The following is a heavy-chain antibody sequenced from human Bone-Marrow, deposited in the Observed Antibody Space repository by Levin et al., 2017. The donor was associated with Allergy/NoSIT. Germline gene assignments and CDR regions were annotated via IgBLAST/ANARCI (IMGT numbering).Heavy chain of an antibody. V-gene: IGHV3-30-3*01. Sequence: GESLKISCAASGFTFSSYTMHWVREAPGKGLEWVAVISYHGSKDYYADSVKGRFTISRDNSKNTVSLQMNSLRGDDTALYYCARDNLPFRINGRAPDFWGRGTLVAVSS. CDR1: GFTFSSYT. J-gene: IGHJ4*02. CDR2: ISYHGSKD. CDR3: ARDNLPFRINGRAPDF. D-gene: IGHD1-20*01.